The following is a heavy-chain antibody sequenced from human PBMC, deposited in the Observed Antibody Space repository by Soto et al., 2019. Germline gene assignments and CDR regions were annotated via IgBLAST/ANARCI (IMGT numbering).Heavy chain of an antibody. Sequence: PGGSLRLSCAASGFTFSSYSMNWVRQAPGKGLEWVSSISSSSSYIYYADSVKGRFTISRDNAKNSLYLQMNSLRAEDTAVYYCARDPIEYSSSSGYWGQGTLVTVSS. D-gene: IGHD6-6*01. CDR1: GFTFSSYS. CDR2: ISSSSSYI. CDR3: ARDPIEYSSSSGY. V-gene: IGHV3-21*01. J-gene: IGHJ4*02.